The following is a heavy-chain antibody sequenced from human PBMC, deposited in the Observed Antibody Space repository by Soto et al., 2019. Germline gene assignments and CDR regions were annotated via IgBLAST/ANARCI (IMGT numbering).Heavy chain of an antibody. Sequence: GGSVRLGCGASGFTFSDDYMSWIRQAPGKGLEWVSYISSSGGTIYYADSVKGRFAISRDNAKNSLFLQMNSLRADDTAVYYCARASSPRDPWLHYWGQGTLVTVSS. J-gene: IGHJ4*02. CDR2: ISSSGGTI. D-gene: IGHD5-18*01. V-gene: IGHV3-11*01. CDR3: ARASSPRDPWLHY. CDR1: GFTFSDDY.